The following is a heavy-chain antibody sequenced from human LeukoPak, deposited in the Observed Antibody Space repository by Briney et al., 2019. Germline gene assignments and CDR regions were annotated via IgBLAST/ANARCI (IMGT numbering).Heavy chain of an antibody. CDR2: INPNSGGT. CDR1: GYTSTGYY. V-gene: IGHV1-2*02. CDR3: ARAFVDAGPRGVDY. Sequence: ASVKVSCKASGYTSTGYYMHWVRQAPGQGLEWMGWINPNSGGTNYAQKFQGRVTMTRDTSISTAYMELSRLRSDDTAVYYCARAFVDAGPRGVDYWGQGTLVTVPS. D-gene: IGHD3-10*01. J-gene: IGHJ4*02.